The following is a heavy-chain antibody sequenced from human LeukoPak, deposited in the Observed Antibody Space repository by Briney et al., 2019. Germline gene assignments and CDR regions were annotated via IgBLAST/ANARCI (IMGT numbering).Heavy chain of an antibody. CDR2: INPSGGST. Sequence: ASVKVSCKASGYTFTSYYMHWVRQAPGQGLEWMGIINPSGGSTSYAQKFQGRVTMTRDTSTRTVYMDLSSLRSDDSAVYYCARSREGFNILDYWGQGTLVTVSS. CDR3: ARSREGFNILDY. D-gene: IGHD5-24*01. CDR1: GYTFTSYY. V-gene: IGHV1-46*01. J-gene: IGHJ4*02.